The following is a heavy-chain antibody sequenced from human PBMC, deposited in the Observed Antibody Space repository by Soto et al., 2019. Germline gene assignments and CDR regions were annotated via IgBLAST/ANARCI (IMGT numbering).Heavy chain of an antibody. D-gene: IGHD3-10*01. J-gene: IGHJ3*01. CDR1: DFTISPYW. CDR2: IKEDGSVR. CDR3: GTDQWGGAFDL. V-gene: IGHV3-7*01. Sequence: EVQVVESGGGLVQPGGSLRLSCAASDFTISPYWMTWVRQTPGQGLEFVANIKEDGSVRNYVDSVKGRFTISRDNATNSLYLQMNSLRAEDTAVYYCGTDQWGGAFDLFGQGTTVTVSS.